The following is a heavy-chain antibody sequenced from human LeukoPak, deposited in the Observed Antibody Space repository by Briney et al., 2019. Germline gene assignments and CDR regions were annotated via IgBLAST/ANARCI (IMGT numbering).Heavy chain of an antibody. CDR2: INEDGSEK. J-gene: IGHJ4*02. CDR3: TGETYYFDY. D-gene: IGHD3-16*01. Sequence: GGSLRLSCAVSGFTFSRFWLRWVRQPPGKGLEWVADINEDGSEKYYVDSVKGRVTISRDNAKNSLYLQMHSLTAEDTALYYCTGETYYFDYWGQGTLVTVSS. CDR1: GFTFSRFW. V-gene: IGHV3-7*01.